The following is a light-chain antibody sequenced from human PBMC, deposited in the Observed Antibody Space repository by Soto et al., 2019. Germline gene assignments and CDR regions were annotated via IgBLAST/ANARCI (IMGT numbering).Light chain of an antibody. J-gene: IGKJ1*01. CDR3: QQYNNWPRT. CDR2: GAS. V-gene: IGKV3-15*01. Sequence: EIVMTQSPATLSVSPGERATLSCRASQSISSNLAWYQQKPGQAPRLISYGASTRATGIPARFSGSGSGTEFTLTINSLKSEDFEVYYCQQYNNWPRTFGQGTKVDIK. CDR1: QSISSN.